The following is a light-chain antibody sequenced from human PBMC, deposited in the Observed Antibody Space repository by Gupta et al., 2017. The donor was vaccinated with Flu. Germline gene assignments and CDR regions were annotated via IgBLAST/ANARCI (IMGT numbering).Light chain of an antibody. CDR1: TGTVSSAYY. J-gene: IGLJ2*01. CDR2: GPN. Sequence: QPGVTQEASVTVSPGGTGTPTCGSNTGTVSSAYYANWFQQKPGQAPRALIFGPNNRHSWTPARFSGSLLGGKAALTVSGVQPEDEADYHCLVYYGGAWFFGGGTKLTVL. V-gene: IGLV7-43*01. CDR3: LVYYGGAWF.